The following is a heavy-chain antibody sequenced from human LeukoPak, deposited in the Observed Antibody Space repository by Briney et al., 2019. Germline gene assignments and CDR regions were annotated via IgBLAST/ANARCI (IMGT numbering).Heavy chain of an antibody. CDR1: GGSFGGYY. D-gene: IGHD2-15*01. V-gene: IGHV4-34*01. Sequence: SETLSLTCAVYGGSFGGYYWSWIRQPPGKGLEWIGEINHSGSTNYNPSLKSRVTISVDTSKNQFSLKLSSVTAADTAVYYCARDLLRPFDYWGQGTLVTVSS. CDR3: ARDLLRPFDY. CDR2: INHSGST. J-gene: IGHJ4*02.